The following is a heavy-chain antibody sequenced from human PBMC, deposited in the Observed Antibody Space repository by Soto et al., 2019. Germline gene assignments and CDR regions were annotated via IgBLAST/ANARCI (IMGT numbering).Heavy chain of an antibody. D-gene: IGHD1-20*01. J-gene: IGHJ4*02. CDR2: FSGSVGST. Sequence: GGSLSLSCAASGFTFSSYAMSWVRQAPGKGLERVSAFSGSVGSTYYADSVKGRFTFSRDISKNTLYLQMNSLRAEDTAVYYCAKDPGNWYGAFDYWGQGTLVTVSS. CDR1: GFTFSSYA. V-gene: IGHV3-23*01. CDR3: AKDPGNWYGAFDY.